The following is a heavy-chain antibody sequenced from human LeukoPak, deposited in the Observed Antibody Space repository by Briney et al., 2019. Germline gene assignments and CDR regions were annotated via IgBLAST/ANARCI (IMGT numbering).Heavy chain of an antibody. CDR1: GGSFSNYG. CDR2: IITILDIP. CDR3: ATDYLSSTSHFDY. J-gene: IGHJ4*02. Sequence: ASVKVSCKASGGSFSNYGITWVRQAPGQGLEWMGRIITILDIPNYAQKFQGRVTITADESTSTAYMELSSLRSEDTAVYYCATDYLSSTSHFDYWGQGTLVTVSS. D-gene: IGHD2-2*01. V-gene: IGHV1-69*04.